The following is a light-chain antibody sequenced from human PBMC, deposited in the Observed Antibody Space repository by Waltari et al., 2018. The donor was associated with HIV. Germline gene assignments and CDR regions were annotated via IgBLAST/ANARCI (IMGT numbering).Light chain of an antibody. V-gene: IGLV2-11*01. Sequence: QSALTPPRSVSGSPGQSVTISCTRTGSDFGNFTFVPWYQHPPAKAPKLPIYDVTIRPSGVPDRFSGSKSGDTASLTISGLQAEDEADYYCCTYAAKYVLFGGGTNLTVL. CDR3: CTYAAKYVL. CDR2: DVT. J-gene: IGLJ2*01. CDR1: GSDFGNFTF.